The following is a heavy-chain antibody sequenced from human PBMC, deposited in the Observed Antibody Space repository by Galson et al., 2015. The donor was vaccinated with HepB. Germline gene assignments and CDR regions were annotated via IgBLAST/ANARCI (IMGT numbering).Heavy chain of an antibody. CDR3: AREGVQARDAFDI. CDR1: GFTFSSYW. CDR2: IKQDGSEK. Sequence: SLRLSCAASGFTFSSYWMSWVRQAPGKGLEWVANIKQDGSEKYYVDSVKGRFTISRDNAKNSLYLQMNSLRAEDTAVYYCAREGVQARDAFDIWGQGTMVTVSS. V-gene: IGHV3-7*03. D-gene: IGHD3-16*01. J-gene: IGHJ3*02.